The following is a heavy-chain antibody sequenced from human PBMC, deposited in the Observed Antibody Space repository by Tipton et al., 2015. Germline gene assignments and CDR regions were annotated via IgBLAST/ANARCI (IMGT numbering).Heavy chain of an antibody. J-gene: IGHJ2*01. D-gene: IGHD4-17*01. CDR1: GFTVSRNY. CDR2: ISGSGGST. Sequence: SLRLSCAASGFTVSRNYMGWVRQAPGKGLEWVSGISGSGGSTYYADSVKGRFTISRDSSKNTLYLQMNSLRAEDTAVYYCAKDDSDYGWYFDLWGRGTLVTVSS. CDR3: AKDDSDYGWYFDL. V-gene: IGHV3-23*01.